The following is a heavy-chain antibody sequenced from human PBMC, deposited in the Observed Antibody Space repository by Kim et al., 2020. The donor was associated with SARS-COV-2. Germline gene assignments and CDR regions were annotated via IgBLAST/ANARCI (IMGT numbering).Heavy chain of an antibody. V-gene: IGHV3-49*04. D-gene: IGHD1-26*01. Sequence: GGSLRLSCTASGFTFGDYAMSWVRQAPGKGLEWVGFIRSKAYGGTTEYAASVKGRFTISRDDSKSIAYLQMNSLKTEDTAVYYCTRVLAYLYYFDYWGQGTLVTVSS. CDR1: GFTFGDYA. J-gene: IGHJ4*02. CDR2: IRSKAYGGTT. CDR3: TRVLAYLYYFDY.